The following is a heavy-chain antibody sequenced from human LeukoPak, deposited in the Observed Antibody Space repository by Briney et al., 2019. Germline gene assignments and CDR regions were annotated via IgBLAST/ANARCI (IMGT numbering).Heavy chain of an antibody. Sequence: PGGSLRLSCAASGFTVSSNYMSWVRQAPGKGLEWVSVIYSGGSTYYADSVKGRFTISRDNSKNTLYLQMNSLRAEDTAVYYCARDRYGDPPNYYYGMDVWGQGTTVTVSS. V-gene: IGHV3-53*01. CDR3: ARDRYGDPPNYYYGMDV. CDR2: IYSGGST. D-gene: IGHD4-17*01. CDR1: GFTVSSNY. J-gene: IGHJ6*02.